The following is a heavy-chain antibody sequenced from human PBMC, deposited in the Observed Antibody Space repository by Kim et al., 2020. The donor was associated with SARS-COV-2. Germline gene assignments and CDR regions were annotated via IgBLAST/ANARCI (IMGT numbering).Heavy chain of an antibody. CDR3: ARAGGYWGGDCYSAAVLGSCYYGMEV. CDR2: INAGNGNT. J-gene: IGHJ6*02. Sequence: ASVKVSCKASGYTFTSYAMHWVRQAPGQRLEWMGWINAGNGNTKYSQKFQGRVTITRDTSASTAYMELSSLRSEDTAVYYCARAGGYWGGDCYSAAVLGSCYYGMEVWGQGTTVTVSS. D-gene: IGHD2-21*01. CDR1: GYTFTSYA. V-gene: IGHV1-3*01.